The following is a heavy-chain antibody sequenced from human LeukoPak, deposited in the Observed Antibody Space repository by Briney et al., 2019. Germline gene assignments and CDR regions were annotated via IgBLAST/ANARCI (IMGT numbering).Heavy chain of an antibody. J-gene: IGHJ6*03. CDR3: ARGWESGYYYYYMDV. CDR2: INPNSGGT. D-gene: IGHD1-26*01. CDR1: GYTFTGYY. V-gene: IGHV1-2*02. Sequence: ASVKVSCKASGYTFTGYYMHWVRQAPGQGLEWVRWINPNSGGTNYAQKFQGRVTMTRDTSISTAYMELSRLRSDDTAVYYCARGWESGYYYYYMDVWGKGTTITVSS.